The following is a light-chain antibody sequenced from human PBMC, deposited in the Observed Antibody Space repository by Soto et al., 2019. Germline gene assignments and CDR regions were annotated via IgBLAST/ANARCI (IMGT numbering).Light chain of an antibody. Sequence: IVLTQSPGTLSLSPGERATLSCRASQSVSSSYLAWYQKKPGQAPRLLIYDASNRATGIPARFSGSGSGTDLTLTISSLEPEDFAVYYCQQRSNWPPLTFGGGTKVDIK. J-gene: IGKJ4*01. CDR2: DAS. CDR3: QQRSNWPPLT. V-gene: IGKV3D-20*02. CDR1: QSVSSSY.